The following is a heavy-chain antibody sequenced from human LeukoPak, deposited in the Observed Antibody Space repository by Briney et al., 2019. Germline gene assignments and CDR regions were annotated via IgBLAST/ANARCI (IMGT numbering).Heavy chain of an antibody. V-gene: IGHV5-51*01. J-gene: IGHJ6*02. Sequence: GESLPISCKTSGYTFTSYWIGWMGHTTGKCLECMGVIFPRDSDVRYSPSFQGQVTISADKSTNTAYLRWGSLKASDSAMYYCVRSLPGTLLRGYGMDVWGPGTTVTVS. D-gene: IGHD3-10*01. CDR1: GYTFTSYW. CDR3: VRSLPGTLLRGYGMDV. CDR2: IFPRDSDV.